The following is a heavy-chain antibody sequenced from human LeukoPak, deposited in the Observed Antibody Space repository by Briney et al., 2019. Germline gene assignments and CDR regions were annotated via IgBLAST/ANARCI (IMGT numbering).Heavy chain of an antibody. CDR1: GFTFSSYA. V-gene: IGHV3-23*01. Sequence: GGSLRLSCAASGFTFSSYAMSWVRQAPGKGLEWVSAISGSGGSTYYADSVKGRFTISRDNSKNTLYLQMNSLRAEDTAVYYCAKGGGSHPIYYYDYWGQGTLVTVSS. J-gene: IGHJ4*02. D-gene: IGHD2-21*01. CDR2: ISGSGGST. CDR3: AKGGGSHPIYYYDY.